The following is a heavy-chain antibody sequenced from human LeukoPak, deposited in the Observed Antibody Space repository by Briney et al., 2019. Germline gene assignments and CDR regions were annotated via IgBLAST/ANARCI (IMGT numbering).Heavy chain of an antibody. D-gene: IGHD3-3*01. CDR3: ARDPLEGDGFWSGVNWFDP. CDR1: GGTFSSYA. V-gene: IGHV1-69*01. Sequence: SVKVSCKASGGTFSSYAISWVRQAPGQGLEWMGGIIPIFGTANYAQKFQGRVTITADESTGTAYMELSSLRSEDTAVYYCARDPLEGDGFWSGVNWFDPWGQGTLVTVSS. J-gene: IGHJ5*02. CDR2: IIPIFGTA.